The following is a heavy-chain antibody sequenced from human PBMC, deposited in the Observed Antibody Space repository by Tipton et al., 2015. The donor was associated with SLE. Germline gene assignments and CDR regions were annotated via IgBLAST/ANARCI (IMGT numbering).Heavy chain of an antibody. J-gene: IGHJ4*02. CDR1: GGSFSGYY. CDR3: ASYVLRYFDWSFDY. V-gene: IGHV4-34*01. D-gene: IGHD3-9*01. CDR2: INHSGST. Sequence: LRLSCAVYGGSFSGYYWSWIRQPPGKGLEWIGEINHSGSTNYNPSLKSRVTISVDTSKNQFSLKLSSVTAAGTAVYYCASYVLRYFDWSFDYWGQGTLVTVSS.